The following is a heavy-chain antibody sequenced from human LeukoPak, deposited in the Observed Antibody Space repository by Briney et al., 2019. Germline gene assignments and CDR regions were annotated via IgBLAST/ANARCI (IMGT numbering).Heavy chain of an antibody. J-gene: IGHJ4*02. CDR2: IKQDGSEK. D-gene: IGHD3-16*02. V-gene: IGHV3-7*01. CDR1: GFTFTNYW. CDR3: AREGKGRYGLDY. Sequence: GGSLRLSCAASGFTFTNYWMTWVRQAPGKGLEWVANIKQDGSEKYYVDSVKGRFTVSRDNAKNSLYLQMNSLRTEDTAVYYCAREGKGRYGLDYWGQGTLVTVSS.